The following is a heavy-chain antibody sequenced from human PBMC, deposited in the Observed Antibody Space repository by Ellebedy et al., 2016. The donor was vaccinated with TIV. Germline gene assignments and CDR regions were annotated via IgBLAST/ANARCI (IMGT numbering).Heavy chain of an antibody. CDR2: ISTSGRAI. V-gene: IGHV3-11*01. CDR3: ATSGYTDTWLFRGMDV. Sequence: PGGSLRLSCAASGFTFGDYYMSWIRQAPGVGLEWISYISTSGRAIHYADSVKGRFTISRDNAKNSLYLQMNRLRVEDTAVYYCATSGYTDTWLFRGMDVWGQGTTVTVSS. D-gene: IGHD6-13*01. CDR1: GFTFGDYY. J-gene: IGHJ6*02.